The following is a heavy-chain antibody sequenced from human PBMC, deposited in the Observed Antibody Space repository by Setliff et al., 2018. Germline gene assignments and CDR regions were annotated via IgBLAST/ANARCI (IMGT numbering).Heavy chain of an antibody. CDR2: ISAYNINT. V-gene: IGHV1-18*01. CDR3: ARVLATAGYYYYGMDV. D-gene: IGHD6-13*01. CDR1: GYSFGNYG. J-gene: IGHJ6*02. Sequence: ASVKVSCKASGYSFGNYGMSWVRQAPGQGLEWMGWISAYNINTNYAKKFQGRVTMTTDTSANTAYMELRSLRSDDTAVYYCARVLATAGYYYYGMDVWGQGTTVTVSS.